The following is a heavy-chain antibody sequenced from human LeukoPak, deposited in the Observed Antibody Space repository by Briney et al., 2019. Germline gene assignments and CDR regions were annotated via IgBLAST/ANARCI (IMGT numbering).Heavy chain of an antibody. V-gene: IGHV4-61*08. CDR3: ARENYDFWSGPKNWFDP. Sequence: SETLSLTCSVSGGSISSGDYYWSWIRQPPGKGLEWIGYIYYSGSTNYNPSLKSRVTISVDTSKNQFSLKLSSVTAADTAVYYCARENYDFWSGPKNWFDPWGQGTLVTVSS. CDR2: IYYSGST. D-gene: IGHD3-3*01. J-gene: IGHJ5*02. CDR1: GGSISSGDYY.